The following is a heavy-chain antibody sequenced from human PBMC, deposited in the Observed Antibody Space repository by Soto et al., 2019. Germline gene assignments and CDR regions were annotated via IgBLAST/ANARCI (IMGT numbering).Heavy chain of an antibody. CDR2: INPNSGGT. D-gene: IGHD6-13*01. CDR1: GYTFTGYY. CDR3: ATKGRWYVGYYYYGMDV. Sequence: ASVKVSCKASGYTFTGYYMHWVRQAPGQGLEWMGWINPNSGGTNYAQKFQGWVTMTRDTSISTAYMELSRLRSDDTAVYYCATKGRWYVGYYYYGMDVWGQGTTVTVSS. V-gene: IGHV1-2*04. J-gene: IGHJ6*02.